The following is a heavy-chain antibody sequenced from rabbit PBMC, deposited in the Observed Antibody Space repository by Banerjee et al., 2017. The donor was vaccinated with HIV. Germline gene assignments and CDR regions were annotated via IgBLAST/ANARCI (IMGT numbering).Heavy chain of an antibody. V-gene: IGHV1S45*01. CDR2: IYTTSGST. J-gene: IGHJ4*01. D-gene: IGHD7-1*01. Sequence: QEQLVESGGGLVQPEGSLTLTCTASGFSFSSSYWICWVRQAPGRGLELIACIYTTSGSTWYASWVNGRFTISKTSTTVDLKMTSLTAADTATYFCARDPAYSGDDYAGLWGQGTLVTVS. CDR3: ARDPAYSGDDYAGL. CDR1: GFSFSSSYW.